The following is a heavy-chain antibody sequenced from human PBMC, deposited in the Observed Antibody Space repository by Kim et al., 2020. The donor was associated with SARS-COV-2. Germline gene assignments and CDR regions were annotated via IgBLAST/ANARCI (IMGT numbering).Heavy chain of an antibody. CDR2: ISANGRDK. J-gene: IGHJ3*02. D-gene: IGHD1-20*01. V-gene: IGHV3-23*01. Sequence: GGSLRLSCAASGFTFSAYTMNWVRQAPGKGLEWVAIISANGRDKYYADSVPGRFTISRDNAKNTLSVQMSSLRAEDTAVYYCATLNENISRAFVIWGQGTMVSLSS. CDR3: ATLNENISRAFVI. CDR1: GFTFSAYT.